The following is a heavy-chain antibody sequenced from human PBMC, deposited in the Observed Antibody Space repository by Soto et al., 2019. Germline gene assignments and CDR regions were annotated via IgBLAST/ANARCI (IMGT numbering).Heavy chain of an antibody. CDR2: IWYDGSNK. V-gene: IGHV3-33*01. CDR1: GFTFSTYG. CDR3: GRDGALGDTAVVDS. J-gene: IGHJ4*02. D-gene: IGHD5-18*01. Sequence: QVQLVESGGGVVQPGKSLRLACAASGFTFSTYGMHWVRQAPGKGLEWVAVIWYDGSNKYHGDSVKGRFTISRDNSKNTLYLQINNLRAEDTAVYYCGRDGALGDTAVVDSWGQGNLVTVSS.